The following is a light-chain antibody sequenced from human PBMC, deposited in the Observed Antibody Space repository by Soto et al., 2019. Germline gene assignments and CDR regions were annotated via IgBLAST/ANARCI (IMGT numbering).Light chain of an antibody. V-gene: IGKV3-20*01. Sequence: EIALTQSPGTLSLSPGERATLSCRASSSYLAWYQQKVGQAPRLLIYGASIRATGIPDRFSGSACGTDFTLTISTLEPEESAVDYCQHYISSSWTFGQGNKVDVK. CDR3: QHYISSSWT. CDR2: GAS. CDR1: SSY. J-gene: IGKJ1*01.